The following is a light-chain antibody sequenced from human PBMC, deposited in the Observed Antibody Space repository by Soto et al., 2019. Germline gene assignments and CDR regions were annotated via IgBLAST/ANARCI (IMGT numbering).Light chain of an antibody. V-gene: IGKV1-6*01. CDR1: QGIKND. J-gene: IGKJ2*01. CDR2: AAS. CDR3: LQDYNFQYT. Sequence: AIQMTQSPSSLSASVGDRVTITCRASQGIKNDLGWYQQRPGKGPKLLIYAASSLQSGVPSRFSGSGSGTDFHLTISSLQPEDFATYYCLQDYNFQYTFGQGNKLEIK.